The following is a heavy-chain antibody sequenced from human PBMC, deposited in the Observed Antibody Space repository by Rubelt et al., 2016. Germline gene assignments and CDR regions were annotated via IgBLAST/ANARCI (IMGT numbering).Heavy chain of an antibody. CDR3: ARVEYYYDSSGYSDY. Sequence: QVQLVQSGAEVKKPGAQVKVSCRASGYTFPSYGISWVRQAPGQGLEWMGWISVYNGNTNYAQKLQGRVTMTTDTSTSTAYREMRSLRSDETAVYYCARVEYYYDSSGYSDYWGQGTLVTVSS. J-gene: IGHJ4*02. D-gene: IGHD3-22*01. CDR2: ISVYNGNT. V-gene: IGHV1-18*01. CDR1: GYTFPSYG.